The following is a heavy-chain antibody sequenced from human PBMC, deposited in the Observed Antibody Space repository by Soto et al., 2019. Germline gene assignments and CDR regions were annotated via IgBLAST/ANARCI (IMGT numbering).Heavy chain of an antibody. CDR1: GYGFTTYG. CDR3: ARGRHGDY. CDR2: ISAHNGNT. V-gene: IGHV1-18*01. J-gene: IGHJ4*02. Sequence: QVHLVQSGAEVKKPGASVKVSCKGSGYGFTTYGITWVRQAPGQGLEWMAWISAHNGNTNDAQKLQGRVTGTRDTSTSTAYMELSSLRSDDTAVYYCARGRHGDYRGQGALVTVSS.